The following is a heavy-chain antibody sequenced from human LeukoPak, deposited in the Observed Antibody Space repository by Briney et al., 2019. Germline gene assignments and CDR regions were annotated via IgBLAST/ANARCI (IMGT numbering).Heavy chain of an antibody. CDR1: GGSISSYY. CDR2: IYYSGST. CDR3: AGLAAVGTSFDY. Sequence: SETLSLTCTVSGGSISSYYWSWIRQPPGKGLEWIGYIYYSGSTNYNPSLKGRVTISVDTSKNQFSLKLSSVTAADTAVYYCAGLAAVGTSFDYWGQGTLVTVSS. D-gene: IGHD6-13*01. J-gene: IGHJ4*02. V-gene: IGHV4-59*01.